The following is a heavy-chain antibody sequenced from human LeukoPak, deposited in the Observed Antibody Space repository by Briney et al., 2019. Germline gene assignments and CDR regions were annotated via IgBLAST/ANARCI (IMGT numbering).Heavy chain of an antibody. CDR3: TTGPRSGSYRYFDY. Sequence: GGSLRLSCAASGFTFSNAWMSWVRQAPGKGLEWVGRIKSKTDGGTTDYAAPVKGRFTISRDDSKNTLYLQMNSLKTEDTAVYYCTTGPRSGSYRYFDYWGQGTLVTVSS. CDR2: IKSKTDGGTT. CDR1: GFTFSNAW. D-gene: IGHD1-26*01. V-gene: IGHV3-15*01. J-gene: IGHJ4*02.